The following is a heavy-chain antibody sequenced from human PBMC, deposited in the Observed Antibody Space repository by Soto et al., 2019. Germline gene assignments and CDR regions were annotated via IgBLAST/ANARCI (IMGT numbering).Heavy chain of an antibody. Sequence: QITLKESGPALVQPTQILTLTCTFSGFSRSTRGVGVGWIRQPPGKALEWLALVYWNDDIWYSPPLKSRLTITKDPAKNQVVLTITNMDPVDTATYYCAHRPYGYKYYFNYWGQGTLVTVSS. CDR2: VYWNDDI. CDR1: GFSRSTRGVG. J-gene: IGHJ4*02. D-gene: IGHD5-18*01. CDR3: AHRPYGYKYYFNY. V-gene: IGHV2-5*01.